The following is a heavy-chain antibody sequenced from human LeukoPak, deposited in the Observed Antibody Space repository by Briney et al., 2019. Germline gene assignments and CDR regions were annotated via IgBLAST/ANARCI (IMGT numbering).Heavy chain of an antibody. J-gene: IGHJ5*02. D-gene: IGHD3-10*01. V-gene: IGHV3-66*02. CDR1: GFTFSSTL. CDR2: IYDDGGT. CDR3: VSDRAGRQSWVEFVL. Sequence: PGGSLRLSCIVSGFTFSSTLMDWVRQAPGKGLEWVSVIYDDGGTVNADSVKGRLASSTDTSKNMVYLQMYNLRAEDPAVYHCVSDRAGRQSWVEFVLWGEGTLVTVSS.